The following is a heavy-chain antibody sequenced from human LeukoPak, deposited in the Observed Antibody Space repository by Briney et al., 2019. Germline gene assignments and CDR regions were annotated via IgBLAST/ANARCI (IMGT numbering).Heavy chain of an antibody. D-gene: IGHD6-19*01. CDR3: AGMPVAKTFDH. Sequence: SGTLSLTCTVSGGSVSSNSYYWSWVRQPPGKGLEWIGFIDYTGSANYNPSLKSRVPISLATSKNQFSVKVMSVTAADTAVYYCAGMPVAKTFDHWGQGTLVTVSS. V-gene: IGHV4-61*01. CDR1: GGSVSSNSYY. CDR2: IDYTGSA. J-gene: IGHJ5*02.